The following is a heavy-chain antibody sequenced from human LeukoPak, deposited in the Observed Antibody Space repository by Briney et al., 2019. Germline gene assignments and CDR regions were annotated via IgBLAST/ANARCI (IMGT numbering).Heavy chain of an antibody. CDR2: ISGSGGST. CDR1: GFTFSSYA. Sequence: GGSLRLSCAASGFTFSSYAMSWVRQAPGKGLEWVSAISGSGGSTYYADSVKGRFTISRDNSKNTLYLQMNSLRAEDTAVYYCAKDRLAYGDFADYFDYWGQGTLVTVSS. J-gene: IGHJ4*02. D-gene: IGHD4-17*01. V-gene: IGHV3-23*01. CDR3: AKDRLAYGDFADYFDY.